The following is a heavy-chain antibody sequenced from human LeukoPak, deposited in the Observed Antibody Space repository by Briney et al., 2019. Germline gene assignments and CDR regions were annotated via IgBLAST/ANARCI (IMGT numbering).Heavy chain of an antibody. CDR1: GYTFTSYG. V-gene: IGHV1-18*01. CDR2: ISAYNGNT. Sequence: ASVKVSCKASGYTFTSYGISWVRQAPGQGLEWMGWISAYNGNTNYAQKLQGRVTMTTDTSTSTAYMELRSLRSDDTAVYYCASVMTTDDAFDIWGQGTMVTVSS. J-gene: IGHJ3*02. CDR3: ASVMTTDDAFDI. D-gene: IGHD4-17*01.